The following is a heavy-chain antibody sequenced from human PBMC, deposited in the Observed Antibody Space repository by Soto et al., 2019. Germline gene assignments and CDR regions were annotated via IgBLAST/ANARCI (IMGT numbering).Heavy chain of an antibody. D-gene: IGHD5-18*01. CDR1: VGSFSGYY. V-gene: IGHV4-34*01. CDR3: ARGFGYSYEDY. Sequence: SPTGAVYVGSFSGYYWGWIRQPPGKGLEWIGEINHSGSTNYKPSLKSRVTISVDTSKNQFSLKLSSVTAADTAVYYCARGFGYSYEDYWGKGTLVTVSS. J-gene: IGHJ4*02. CDR2: INHSGST.